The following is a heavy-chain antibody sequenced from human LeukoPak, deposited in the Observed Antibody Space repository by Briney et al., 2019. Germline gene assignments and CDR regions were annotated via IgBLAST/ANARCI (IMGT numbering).Heavy chain of an antibody. V-gene: IGHV4-59*01. Sequence: SETLSLTCTVSGGSISGYCWSWIRQPPGKGLEWIGYTYYSGSTYYNPSLKSRVTISVDTSKNQFSLKLNSVTAADTAVYYCARDEMGDVWGQGTTVTVSS. D-gene: IGHD2-8*01. CDR1: GGSISGYC. CDR3: ARDEMGDV. CDR2: TYYSGST. J-gene: IGHJ6*02.